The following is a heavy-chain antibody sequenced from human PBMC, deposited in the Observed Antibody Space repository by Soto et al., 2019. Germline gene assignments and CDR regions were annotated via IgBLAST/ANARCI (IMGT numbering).Heavy chain of an antibody. V-gene: IGHV3-7*05. J-gene: IGHJ6*02. Sequence: EVQLVESGGGLVQPGGSLRLSCAASGFTFRTYWLSWVRQVPGKGLERVANINLDGSEKNYVDSVKGGFTISRYNARNSLYLQMSSLRAEDTALYYCARDGSTSWYSYDYHGMDVWGQGTTVTVSS. CDR2: INLDGSEK. CDR3: ARDGSTSWYSYDYHGMDV. D-gene: IGHD5-18*01. CDR1: GFTFRTYW.